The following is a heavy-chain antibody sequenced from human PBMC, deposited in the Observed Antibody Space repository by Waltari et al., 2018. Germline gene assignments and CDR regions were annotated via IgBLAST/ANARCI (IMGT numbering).Heavy chain of an antibody. J-gene: IGHJ4*02. CDR2: INSDGSST. CDR1: GFTFSSYW. D-gene: IGHD2-15*01. V-gene: IGHV3-74*01. Sequence: EVQLVESGGGLVQPGGSLRLSCAASGFTFSSYWMHWVRHAPGKGLVWVSRINSDGSSTSYPDSVKGRFTISRDNAKNTLYLQMNSLRAEDTAVYYCARAYCSGGSCLPGFVDYWGQGTLVTVSS. CDR3: ARAYCSGGSCLPGFVDY.